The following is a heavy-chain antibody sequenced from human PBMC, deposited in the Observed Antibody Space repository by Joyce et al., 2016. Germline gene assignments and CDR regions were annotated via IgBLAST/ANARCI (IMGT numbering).Heavy chain of an antibody. Sequence: EVQLVQSGAEVKKPGESLRISCKGSGYNFTNYWIAWVRQLPGKGLEWMGIISPGDSETRYSPAFQGQITMSADKSSSTAYLQGSSLKASDTAMYYCARLQMTWQTRDFDCWGQGTLVTVSS. CDR3: ARLQMTWQTRDFDC. D-gene: IGHD1-7*01. J-gene: IGHJ4*02. CDR2: ISPGDSET. V-gene: IGHV5-51*01. CDR1: GYNFTNYW.